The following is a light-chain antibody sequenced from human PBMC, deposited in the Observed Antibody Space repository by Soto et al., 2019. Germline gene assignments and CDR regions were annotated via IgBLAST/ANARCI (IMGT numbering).Light chain of an antibody. V-gene: IGKV3-15*01. CDR3: QQYNKWPLT. CDR1: QSVSSN. Sequence: EIVMTQSPATLSVPPGERATLSCRASQSVSSNLAWYQQKPGQAPRLLIYGASTRANDIAARISGSGSGTEFTLTISSLQSEDFAVYYCQQYNKWPLTFGGGTKVEIK. J-gene: IGKJ4*01. CDR2: GAS.